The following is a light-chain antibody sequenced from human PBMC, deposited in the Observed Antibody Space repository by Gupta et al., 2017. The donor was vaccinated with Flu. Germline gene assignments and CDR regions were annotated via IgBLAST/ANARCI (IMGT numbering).Light chain of an antibody. CDR1: QSISSY. CDR3: QQSYSTPWT. J-gene: IGKJ1*01. CDR2: AAS. Sequence: PSSLSASVGDRVTITCRASQSISSYLNWYQETSGKAPKLLIHAASSLQSVVPSRFSGSGSGTDFTLTISSLQPEDFATYYCQQSYSTPWTFGQGTKVEIK. V-gene: IGKV1-39*01.